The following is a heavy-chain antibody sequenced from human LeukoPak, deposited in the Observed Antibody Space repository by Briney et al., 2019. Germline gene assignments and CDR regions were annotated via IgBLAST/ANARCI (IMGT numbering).Heavy chain of an antibody. J-gene: IGHJ5*02. CDR2: IYYSGSI. V-gene: IGHV4-59*01. CDR3: ARDRYDSSGYYYVSYGFDP. Sequence: SETLSLTCTVSGGSISSYYWSWIRQPPGKGLEWTGYIYYSGSINYNPSLKSRVTISVDTSKNQFSLNLSSVTAADTAVYYCARDRYDSSGYYYVSYGFDPWGQGTLVTVSS. CDR1: GGSISSYY. D-gene: IGHD3-22*01.